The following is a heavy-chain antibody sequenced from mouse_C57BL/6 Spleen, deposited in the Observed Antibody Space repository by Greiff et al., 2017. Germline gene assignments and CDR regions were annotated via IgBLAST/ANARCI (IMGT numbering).Heavy chain of an antibody. V-gene: IGHV1-15*01. J-gene: IGHJ3*01. Sequence: QVQLKESGAELVRPGASVTLSCKASGYTFTDYEMHWVKQTPVHGLEWIGAIDPETGGTAYNQKFKGKAILTADKSSSTAYMELRSLTSEDSAVYYCTNFYYDYDWAWFAYWGQGTLVTVSA. CDR3: TNFYYDYDWAWFAY. CDR1: GYTFTDYE. D-gene: IGHD2-4*01. CDR2: IDPETGGT.